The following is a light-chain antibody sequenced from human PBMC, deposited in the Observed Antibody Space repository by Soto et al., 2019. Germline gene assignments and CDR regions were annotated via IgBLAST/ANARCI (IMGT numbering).Light chain of an antibody. CDR2: HAS. Sequence: EIVLTQSPGTLSLSPGERATLSCRASQTIGKNYLAWYQQRPGQAPRLLIYHASNRAAGTPDRISGTASGTDFTLTISRLESEDFAVYYCHQYATAPLTFGGGTKVEIK. CDR3: HQYATAPLT. J-gene: IGKJ4*01. CDR1: QTIGKNY. V-gene: IGKV3-20*01.